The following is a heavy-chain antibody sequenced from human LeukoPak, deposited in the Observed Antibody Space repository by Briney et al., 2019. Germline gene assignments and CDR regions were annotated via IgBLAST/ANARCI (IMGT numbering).Heavy chain of an antibody. CDR3: ARDHPYYGSGSELDY. CDR1: GYTFTSYY. D-gene: IGHD3-10*01. Sequence: GASVKVSCKASGYTFTSYYMHWVRQAPGQGLEWMGIINPSGGSTSYAQKFQGRVTMTRDMSTSTVYMELSSLRSEDTAVYYCARDHPYYGSGSELDYWGQGTLVTVSS. J-gene: IGHJ4*02. CDR2: INPSGGST. V-gene: IGHV1-46*01.